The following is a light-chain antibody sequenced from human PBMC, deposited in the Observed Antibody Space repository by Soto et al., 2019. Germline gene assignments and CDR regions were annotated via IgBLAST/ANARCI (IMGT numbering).Light chain of an antibody. Sequence: QSVLTQPASVSGSPGQSITISCTGASSDVGSYNLVSWYQHHPGKGPKLIIYEGNKRPSGVSDRFSGSKSSDTASLTISGLQSDDEADYYCCSYTASSTFDVVFGGGTKLTVL. CDR1: SSDVGSYNL. V-gene: IGLV2-23*01. CDR2: EGN. J-gene: IGLJ2*01. CDR3: CSYTASSTFDVV.